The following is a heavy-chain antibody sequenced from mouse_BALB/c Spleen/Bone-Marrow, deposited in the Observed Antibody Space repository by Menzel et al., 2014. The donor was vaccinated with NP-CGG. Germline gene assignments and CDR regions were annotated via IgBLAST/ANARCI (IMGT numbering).Heavy chain of an antibody. CDR2: IDPANGNT. Sequence: VQLKDSGAELVKPGASVKLSCTASGSNIKDTYMHWVKQRPEQGLEWIGRIDPANGNTKYDPKFQGKATITADTSSNTAYLQLSSLTSEDTAVYYCARFPYDYGGGDYWGQGTTLTVSS. CDR1: GSNIKDTY. CDR3: ARFPYDYGGGDY. D-gene: IGHD2-4*01. J-gene: IGHJ2*01. V-gene: IGHV14-3*02.